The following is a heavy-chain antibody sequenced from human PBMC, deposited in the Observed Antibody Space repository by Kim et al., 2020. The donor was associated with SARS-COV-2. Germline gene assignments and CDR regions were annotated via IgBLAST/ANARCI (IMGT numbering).Heavy chain of an antibody. CDR1: GFTFSNAW. CDR3: TTGQGQWVRAITPGVY. J-gene: IGHJ4*02. V-gene: IGHV3-15*01. D-gene: IGHD3-10*01. Sequence: GGSLRLSCAASGFTFSNAWMSWVRQAPGKGLEWVGRIKSKTDGGTTDYAAPVKGRFTISRDDSKNTLYLQMNSLKTEDTAVYYCTTGQGQWVRAITPGVYWGQGTLVTVSS. CDR2: IKSKTDGGTT.